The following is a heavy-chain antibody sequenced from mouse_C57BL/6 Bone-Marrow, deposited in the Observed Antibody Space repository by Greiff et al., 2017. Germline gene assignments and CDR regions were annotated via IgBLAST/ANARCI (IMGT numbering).Heavy chain of an antibody. Sequence: QVHVKQSGAELARPGASVKLSCKASGYTFTSYGISWVKQRTGQGLGWIGEIYPRSGNTYYNEKFKGKATLTADKSSSTAYMELRSLTSEDSAVYFCARSPLYYYGSSSWFAYWGQGTLVTVSA. CDR3: ARSPLYYYGSSSWFAY. CDR1: GYTFTSYG. J-gene: IGHJ3*01. CDR2: IYPRSGNT. V-gene: IGHV1-81*01. D-gene: IGHD1-1*01.